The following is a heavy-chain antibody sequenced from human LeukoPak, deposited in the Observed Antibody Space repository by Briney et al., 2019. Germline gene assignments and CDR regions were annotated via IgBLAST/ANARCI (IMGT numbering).Heavy chain of an antibody. CDR2: IYYSG. J-gene: IGHJ4*02. Sequence: HPSETLSLTCAVYGGSFSGYYWSWIRQPPGKGLEWIGSIYYSGSRVTISADTSKNQFSLKLSSVTAADTAVYYCARLWSTYCSGGSCPHQPNYWGQGTLVTVSS. V-gene: IGHV4-34*01. CDR1: GGSFSGYY. D-gene: IGHD2-15*01. CDR3: ARLWSTYCSGGSCPHQPNY.